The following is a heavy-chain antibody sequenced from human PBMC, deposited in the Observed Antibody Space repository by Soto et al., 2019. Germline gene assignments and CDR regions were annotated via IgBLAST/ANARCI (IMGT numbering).Heavy chain of an antibody. J-gene: IGHJ6*02. D-gene: IGHD2-2*01. CDR2: IVVGSGHT. V-gene: IGHV1-58*02. Sequence: QMQLVQSGPEVKKPGTSVKVSCKTCGFTFISSAMQWVRQARGQRLEWIGWIVVGSGHTNYAQKFQERVTITRDMSTTTAYMELSSLRSEDTAVYYCAAASSTSGGYYGMDVWGQGTTVTVSS. CDR3: AAASSTSGGYYGMDV. CDR1: GFTFISSA.